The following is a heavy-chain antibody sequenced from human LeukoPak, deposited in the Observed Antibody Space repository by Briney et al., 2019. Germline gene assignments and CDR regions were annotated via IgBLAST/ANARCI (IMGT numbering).Heavy chain of an antibody. J-gene: IGHJ4*02. CDR3: ARDILPLRGVIDY. D-gene: IGHD3-10*01. V-gene: IGHV4-61*02. Sequence: KTSETLSLTCTVSGDSISSGSFYWSWIRQPAGKGLEWIGRIYTSGSTNYNPSLKSRVTISVDTSKNQFSLKLSSVTAADTAVYYCARDILPLRGVIDYWGQGTLVTVSS. CDR1: GDSISSGSFY. CDR2: IYTSGST.